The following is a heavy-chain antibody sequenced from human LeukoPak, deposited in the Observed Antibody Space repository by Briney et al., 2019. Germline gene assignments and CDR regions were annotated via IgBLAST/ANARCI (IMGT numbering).Heavy chain of an antibody. J-gene: IGHJ6*03. V-gene: IGHV4-34*01. CDR2: ISHSGSI. CDR1: GESFSGYY. Sequence: SETLSLTCAVYGESFSGYYWSWIRQPPGKGLEWIGDISHSGSINYNPSLKSRVTISVDTSKNQFSLKLSSVTAADTAVYYCARVGSSWYLGDYYYYYYYMDVWGKGTTVTVSS. D-gene: IGHD6-13*01. CDR3: ARVGSSWYLGDYYYYYYYMDV.